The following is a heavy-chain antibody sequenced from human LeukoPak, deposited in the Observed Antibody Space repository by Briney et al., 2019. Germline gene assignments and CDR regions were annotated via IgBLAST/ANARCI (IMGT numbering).Heavy chain of an antibody. CDR1: GFTFTDYY. CDR2: ISVSGTTM. J-gene: IGHJ6*03. Sequence: SGVSLRLSCATSGFTFTDYYMSWIRQAPGKGLEWVSYISVSGTTMYYADSVKGRFTLSRDNAKNSLYLQMNSLRAEDTAVYYCASILDPMGLRRGYYMDVWGKGTTVTVSS. V-gene: IGHV3-11*04. CDR3: ASILDPMGLRRGYYMDV. D-gene: IGHD3/OR15-3a*01.